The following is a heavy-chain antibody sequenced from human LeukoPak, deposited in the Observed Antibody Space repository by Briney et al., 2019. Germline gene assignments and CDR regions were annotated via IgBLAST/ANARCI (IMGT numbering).Heavy chain of an antibody. CDR1: DSRFGIFL. CDR2: ISLEETNK. Sequence: GGPLKLPFEALDSRFGIFLLTGAPQAPGKGREGWAFISLEETNKYYADSVQGRVSISRDNSKSTLYLQMNSLRVEDTAVYYCARDVYSGSNFATKSLIDDWGQGTLVTVSS. J-gene: IGHJ4*02. V-gene: IGHV3-30*04. D-gene: IGHD1-26*01. CDR3: ARDVYSGSNFATKSLIDD.